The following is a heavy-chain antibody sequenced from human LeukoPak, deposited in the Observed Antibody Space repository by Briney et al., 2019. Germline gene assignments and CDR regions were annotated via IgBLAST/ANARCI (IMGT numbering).Heavy chain of an antibody. J-gene: IGHJ6*02. V-gene: IGHV1-2*04. CDR1: GYTFTGYY. Sequence: ASVSVSCTASGYTFTGYYMHWVRQAPGQGVEGRGWINPNSGGTNYAQKFQGWVTITRDTSISTAYMELSRLRSDDTAVYYCARGGGRYGSGSYFYYYYYGMDVWGQGTTVTVSS. CDR2: INPNSGGT. CDR3: ARGGGRYGSGSYFYYYYYGMDV. D-gene: IGHD3-10*01.